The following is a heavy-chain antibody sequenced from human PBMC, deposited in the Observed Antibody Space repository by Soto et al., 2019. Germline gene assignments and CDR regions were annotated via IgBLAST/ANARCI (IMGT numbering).Heavy chain of an antibody. Sequence: EVQLVESGGGLIQPGGSLRLSCAVSGFTVSNNYMSWVRQAPGKGLEGVSVIYSGGYTAYGDSVKGRFTISRDNPKNTLYLQLNGLRPAAPAVYSCGSHPGGGGYWGQGTLVTVSS. CDR2: IYSGGYT. J-gene: IGHJ4*02. CDR1: GFTVSNNY. D-gene: IGHD3-10*01. V-gene: IGHV3-53*01. CDR3: GSHPGGGGY.